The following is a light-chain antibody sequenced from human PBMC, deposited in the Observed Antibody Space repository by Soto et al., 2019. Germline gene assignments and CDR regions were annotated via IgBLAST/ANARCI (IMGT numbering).Light chain of an antibody. CDR3: QSYDSSLSGWL. Sequence: QSVLTQPPSVSVAPGQRVTISCTGSSSNIGADYDIHWYQHLPGTAPKLLIYANINRPSGVPDRFSGSKSGTSASLAITELQAEDEADYYCQSYDSSLSGWLFGGGTKVTVL. CDR2: ANI. V-gene: IGLV1-40*01. CDR1: SSNIGADYD. J-gene: IGLJ3*02.